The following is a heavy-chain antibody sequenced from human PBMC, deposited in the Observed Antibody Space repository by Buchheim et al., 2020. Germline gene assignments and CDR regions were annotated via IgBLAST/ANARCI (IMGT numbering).Heavy chain of an antibody. Sequence: QVQLQQWGAGLLKPSETLSLTCAVYGGSFSGYYWSWIRQPPGKGLEWIGEINHSGDTNYKSSLKSRVTVFVATSKNLFSLMMRSVTAADTAVYYCARGNQIKYFDLWGRGTL. CDR3: ARGNQIKYFDL. J-gene: IGHJ2*01. V-gene: IGHV4-34*01. CDR1: GGSFSGYY. CDR2: INHSGDT.